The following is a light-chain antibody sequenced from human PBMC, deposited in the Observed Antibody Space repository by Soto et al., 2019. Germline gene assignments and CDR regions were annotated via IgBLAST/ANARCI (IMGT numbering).Light chain of an antibody. Sequence: EIVLTQSPGTLSLSPGERATLSCRASQSFSSSYLAWYQQKPGQAPRLLIYGASSRATGIPDRFSGSGSGPDFTLTISRLEPEDVAVYYCQQYGSSPGTFGQGTKVEIK. CDR1: QSFSSSY. CDR3: QQYGSSPGT. CDR2: GAS. V-gene: IGKV3-20*01. J-gene: IGKJ1*01.